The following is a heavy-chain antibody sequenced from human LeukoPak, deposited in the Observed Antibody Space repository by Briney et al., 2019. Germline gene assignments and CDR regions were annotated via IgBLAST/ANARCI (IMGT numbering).Heavy chain of an antibody. J-gene: IGHJ5*02. CDR3: AREGCTDSSSCFGWFDP. V-gene: IGHV1-46*01. Sequence: ASVKVSCKASGYTFTSYYMHWVRQAPGQGLEWMGIINPSGGSTSYAQKFQGRVTMTRDTSISTAYMELSRLRSDDTAVYYCAREGCTDSSSCFGWFDPWGQGTLVTVSS. CDR1: GYTFTSYY. CDR2: INPSGGST. D-gene: IGHD6-13*01.